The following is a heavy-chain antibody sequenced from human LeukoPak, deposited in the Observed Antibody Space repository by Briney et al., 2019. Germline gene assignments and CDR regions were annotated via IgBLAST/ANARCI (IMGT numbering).Heavy chain of an antibody. Sequence: GGSPRLSCAASGFTFSSYAMHWVRQAPGKGLEWVAVISYDGSNKYYADSVKGRFTISRDNSKNTLYLQMNSLRAEDTAVYYCARDGDSSGYYSSSGSFIDYWGQGTLVTVSS. V-gene: IGHV3-30-3*01. CDR2: ISYDGSNK. CDR3: ARDGDSSGYYSSSGSFIDY. J-gene: IGHJ4*02. D-gene: IGHD3-22*01. CDR1: GFTFSSYA.